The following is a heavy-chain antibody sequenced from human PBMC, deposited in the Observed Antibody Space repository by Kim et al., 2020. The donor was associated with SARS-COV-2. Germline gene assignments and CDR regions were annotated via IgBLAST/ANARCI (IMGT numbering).Heavy chain of an antibody. CDR3: AKGGYIRYNWNDQLLL. Sequence: GGSLRLSCAASGFTFSSYGMHWVRQAPGKGLEWVAVISYDGSNKYYADSVKGRFTISRDNSKNTLYLQMNSLRAEDTAVYYCAKGGYIRYNWNDQLLLGGQGTLVTVSS. D-gene: IGHD1-1*01. CDR2: ISYDGSNK. J-gene: IGHJ4*02. CDR1: GFTFSSYG. V-gene: IGHV3-30*18.